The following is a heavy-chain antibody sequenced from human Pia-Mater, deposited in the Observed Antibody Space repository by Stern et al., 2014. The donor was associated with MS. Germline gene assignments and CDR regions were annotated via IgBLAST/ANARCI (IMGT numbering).Heavy chain of an antibody. CDR2: IYHGDSDT. D-gene: IGHD6-19*01. CDR1: GFSFTGYW. V-gene: IGHV5-51*03. CDR3: ARWEVAADY. J-gene: IGHJ4*02. Sequence: EVQLVESGAEVKKPGESLKISCKGSGFSFTGYWIGWVRQMPGKGLEWMGMIYHGDSDTRYSPSFQGQVTMSVDKSISTAYLQWISLKASDTAMYYCARWEVAADYWGQGTLITVSS.